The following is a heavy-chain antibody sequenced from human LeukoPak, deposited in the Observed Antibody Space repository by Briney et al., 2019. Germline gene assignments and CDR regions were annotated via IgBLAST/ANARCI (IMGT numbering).Heavy chain of an antibody. CDR1: GGSASSSTFS. CDR3: ARVRASLTIDY. J-gene: IGHJ4*02. CDR2: IYTSGST. V-gene: IGHV4-39*01. Sequence: SETLSLTCTVSGGSASSSTFSWGWIRQPPGKGLEWIGNIYTSGSTYYSPSLKSRVTMSVDTSKNQCSLKLTSVTAADTAVYFCARVRASLTIDYWGQGALVTVSS.